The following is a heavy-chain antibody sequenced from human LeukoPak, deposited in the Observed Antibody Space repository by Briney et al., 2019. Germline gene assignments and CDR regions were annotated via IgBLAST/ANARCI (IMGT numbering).Heavy chain of an antibody. CDR2: IYHSGST. CDR3: ARDPSSTSPEEGYWYFDL. D-gene: IGHD2-2*01. Sequence: PSQTLSLTCAVSGGSISSGGYSWSWIRQPPGKGLEWIGYIYHSGSTYYNPSLKSRVTISVDRSKNQFSLKLSSVTAAGTAVYYCARDPSSTSPEEGYWYFDLWGRGTLVTVSS. J-gene: IGHJ2*01. CDR1: GGSISSGGYS. V-gene: IGHV4-30-2*01.